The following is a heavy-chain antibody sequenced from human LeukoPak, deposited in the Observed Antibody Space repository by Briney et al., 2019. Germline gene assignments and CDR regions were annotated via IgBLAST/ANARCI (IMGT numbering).Heavy chain of an antibody. CDR3: ARGRGAPSGY. CDR1: GGSISSYY. CDR2: IYYSGST. D-gene: IGHD3-10*01. V-gene: IGHV4-59*01. J-gene: IGHJ4*02. Sequence: SETLSLTCTVSGGSISSYYWSWIRQPPGKGLEWIGYIYYSGSTNYNPSLKSRVTISVDTSKNQFSLNLTSVTAADTAVYYCARGRGAPSGYWGQGTLVTVSS.